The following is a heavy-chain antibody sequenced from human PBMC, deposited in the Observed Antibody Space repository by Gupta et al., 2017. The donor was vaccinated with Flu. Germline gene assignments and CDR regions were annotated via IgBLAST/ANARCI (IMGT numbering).Heavy chain of an antibody. Sequence: VQLVESGGGVVQPGRSLRLFCSASGFIFRSYGMHWVRQAPGKGLEWVAVMSHDGSSRYYGDSVMGRFNISRDNSKNTLYLQMNSLRAEDTAVYYCAKDLGGSGSYYTFDYWGQGTLVTVSS. CDR2: MSHDGSSR. CDR3: AKDLGGSGSYYTFDY. V-gene: IGHV3-30*18. D-gene: IGHD3-10*01. J-gene: IGHJ4*02. CDR1: GFIFRSYG.